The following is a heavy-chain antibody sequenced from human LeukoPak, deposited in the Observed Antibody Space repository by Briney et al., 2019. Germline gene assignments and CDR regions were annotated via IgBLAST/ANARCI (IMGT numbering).Heavy chain of an antibody. J-gene: IGHJ4*02. CDR3: AGVNLNWGSLDY. CDR2: IYTSGST. D-gene: IGHD7-27*01. CDR1: GGSISSYY. Sequence: KPSETLSLTCTVSGGSISSYYWSWIRQPAGKGLEWIGRIYTSGSTNYNPSLKSRVTMSVDTSKNQFSLKLSSATAADTAVYYCAGVNLNWGSLDYWGQGTLVTVSS. V-gene: IGHV4-4*07.